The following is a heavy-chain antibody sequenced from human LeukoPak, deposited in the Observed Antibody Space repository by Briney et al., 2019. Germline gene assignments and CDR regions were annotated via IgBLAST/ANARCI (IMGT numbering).Heavy chain of an antibody. V-gene: IGHV5-51*01. CDR2: IFPGDSDT. J-gene: IGHJ5*02. Sequence: GEALKIPCNSSGVHFTCYRVAWVRQRPGKGLEWMGIIFPGDSDTRNSLPCEGQVSISVHRSTTPTYLHWTSLKASDNAIYYRARRPLHAQHYIDPWGQGTLVTVS. CDR3: ARRPLHAQHYIDP. D-gene: IGHD4-11*01. CDR1: GVHFTCYR.